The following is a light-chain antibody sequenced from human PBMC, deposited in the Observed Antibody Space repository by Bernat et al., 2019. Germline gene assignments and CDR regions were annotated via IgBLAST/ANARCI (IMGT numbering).Light chain of an antibody. CDR1: QSISNY. CDR3: QHSSSAPFT. J-gene: IGKJ4*01. CDR2: AAS. V-gene: IGKV1-39*01. Sequence: DIQMTQSPSSLSASVGDRVTITCRASQSISNYVTWYQKKPGKVPKLLIYAASSLQSGVPSRFSGSGSGTDFTLTISSLKPEDFAAYYCQHSSSAPFTFGGGTKVEIK.